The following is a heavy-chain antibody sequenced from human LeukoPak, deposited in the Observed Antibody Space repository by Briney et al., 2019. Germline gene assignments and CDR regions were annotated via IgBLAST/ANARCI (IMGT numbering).Heavy chain of an antibody. J-gene: IGHJ4*02. CDR2: INHNGST. Sequence: PSETLSLTCALYGGSFSGYYWSWSRPPPGKGMEWIGEINHNGSTNYNPSLKSRVTISVDTSKNQFSLKLSSVTAADTAVYYCARPRAPTRYCSGGSCPFDYWGQGTLVTVSS. CDR3: ARPRAPTRYCSGGSCPFDY. CDR1: GGSFSGYY. V-gene: IGHV4-34*01. D-gene: IGHD2-15*01.